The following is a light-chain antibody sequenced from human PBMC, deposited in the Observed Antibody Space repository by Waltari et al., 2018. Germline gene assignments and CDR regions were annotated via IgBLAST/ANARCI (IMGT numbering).Light chain of an antibody. Sequence: QSALTQPPSASGSPGQSVTISCTGTSSDVGGYNYVPWYQHHPGKAPKLRIDEVTKRPSGVPDRFSGSKSGNTASLTVSGLQAEDEADYYCSSYGGSTLSVFGSGTKVTVL. CDR1: SSDVGGYNY. J-gene: IGLJ1*01. CDR3: SSYGGSTLSV. CDR2: EVT. V-gene: IGLV2-8*01.